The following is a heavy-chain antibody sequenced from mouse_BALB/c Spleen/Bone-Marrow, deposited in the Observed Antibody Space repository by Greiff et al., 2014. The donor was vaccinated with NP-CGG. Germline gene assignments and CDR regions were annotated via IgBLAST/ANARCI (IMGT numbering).Heavy chain of an antibody. J-gene: IGHJ3*01. V-gene: IGHV1-7*01. CDR2: IDPRTANT. D-gene: IGHD4-1*01. CDR1: DYTFTSYW. Sequence: VQVVESGAELAKPGASVKMSCKVSDYTFTSYWIHWVKQRPGQGLEWIGYIDPRTANTEYSQKFKDKATLTADKSSSTAYMQLSSLTSEGSAVYYCARYWDAYWGQGTLVTVSA. CDR3: ARYWDAY.